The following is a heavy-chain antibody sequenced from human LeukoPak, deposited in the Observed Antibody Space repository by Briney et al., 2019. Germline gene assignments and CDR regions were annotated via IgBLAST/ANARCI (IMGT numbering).Heavy chain of an antibody. J-gene: IGHJ4*02. CDR2: IYYSGST. V-gene: IGHV4-59*01. D-gene: IGHD4-17*01. CDR1: GGSISSYY. Sequence: PSETLSLTCTVSGGSISSYYWSWIRQPPGKGLEWIGYIYYSGSTNYNPSLKSRVTISVDTSKNQFSLKLSSMTAADTAVYYCARGQYDYGDYVGGFDYWGQGTLVTVSS. CDR3: ARGQYDYGDYVGGFDY.